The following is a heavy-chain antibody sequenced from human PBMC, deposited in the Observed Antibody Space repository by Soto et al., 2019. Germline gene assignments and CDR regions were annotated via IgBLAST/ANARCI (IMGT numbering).Heavy chain of an antibody. CDR2: INAGNGNT. CDR3: ARGHGYSGFLVRY. D-gene: IGHD5-12*01. CDR1: GYTFTSYA. Sequence: ASVKVSCKASGYTFTSYAMHWVRQAPGQRLEWMGWINAGNGNTKYSQKFQGRVTITRNTSTSTAYMELSSLRSEDTAVYYCARGHGYSGFLVRYWGQGTLVTVS. J-gene: IGHJ4*02. V-gene: IGHV1-3*01.